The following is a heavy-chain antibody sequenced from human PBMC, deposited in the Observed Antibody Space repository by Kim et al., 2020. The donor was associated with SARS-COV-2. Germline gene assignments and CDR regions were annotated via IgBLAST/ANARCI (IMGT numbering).Heavy chain of an antibody. J-gene: IGHJ4*02. CDR3: AKDRGNDYGDQKDF. CDR2: ISGSGGRT. CDR1: GFTFSRYA. D-gene: IGHD4-17*01. V-gene: IGHV3-23*01. Sequence: GGSLRLSCAASGFTFSRYAMSWVRQAPGKGLEWVSTISGSGGRTYYAHPVKGRFTISRDNSKNTLYLQMNSLRAEDTAVYYCAKDRGNDYGDQKDFWGQGAIATVSS.